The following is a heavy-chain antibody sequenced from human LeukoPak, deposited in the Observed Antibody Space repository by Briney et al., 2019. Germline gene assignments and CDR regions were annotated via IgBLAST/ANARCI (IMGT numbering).Heavy chain of an antibody. D-gene: IGHD4-11*01. V-gene: IGHV4-30-2*01. CDR1: GGSISSGANY. J-gene: IGHJ3*02. CDR3: ARDGGTTSNPSHDTFAI. Sequence: SQTLSHTCTVSGGSISSGANYWSWIRQPPGRGLEWIGYISHSESAYHSPSLESRITISVDRSKNQSSLKLKSVTAADTAIYYCARDGGTTSNPSHDTFAIWGQGTMVAVSS. CDR2: ISHSESA.